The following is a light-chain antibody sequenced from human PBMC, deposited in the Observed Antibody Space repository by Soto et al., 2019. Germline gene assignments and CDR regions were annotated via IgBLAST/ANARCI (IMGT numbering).Light chain of an antibody. V-gene: IGKV3-20*01. CDR2: DAS. CDR3: QEHASI. J-gene: IGKJ5*01. Sequence: VVTQSPGTLSLSPWERATLSCRANQNLGDGRLAWYQQKPGQPPTLLIYDASTRATGIPDRFSGSGSGTDFTLTISRLEPEDFAVYYCQEHASIFGQGTRLEIK. CDR1: QNLGDGR.